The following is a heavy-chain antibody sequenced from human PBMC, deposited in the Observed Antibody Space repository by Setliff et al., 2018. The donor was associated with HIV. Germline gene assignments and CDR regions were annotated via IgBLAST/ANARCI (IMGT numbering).Heavy chain of an antibody. CDR2: ISSKRTAI. Sequence: PGGSLRLSCVGSGFTFNDYHISWIRQAPGKGLEWISYISSKRTAIYYADSVKGRFTISRDNDRNSLYLQMNGLRAKDTAVYYCARGPTTVTNYYYYYMDVWGKGTTVTVSS. J-gene: IGHJ6*03. V-gene: IGHV3-11*04. D-gene: IGHD4-17*01. CDR1: GFTFNDYH. CDR3: ARGPTTVTNYYYYYMDV.